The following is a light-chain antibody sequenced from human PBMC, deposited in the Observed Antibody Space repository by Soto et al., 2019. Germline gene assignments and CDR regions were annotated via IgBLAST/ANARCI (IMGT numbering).Light chain of an antibody. V-gene: IGKV4-1*01. Sequence: DIVLTQFPESLAVSPGERATINCKSSQSVLYSANNKNYLAWYQQKPGQPPKLLIYWASIRQSGVPGRFSGSGSGTHFTLTISSLQAEDVAFYYCQQYSSTPCTFGQGTKVEIK. CDR3: QQYSSTPCT. CDR1: QSVLYSANNKNY. CDR2: WAS. J-gene: IGKJ2*02.